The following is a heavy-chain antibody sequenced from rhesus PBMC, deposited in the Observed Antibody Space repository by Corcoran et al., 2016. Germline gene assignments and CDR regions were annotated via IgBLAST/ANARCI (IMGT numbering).Heavy chain of an antibody. CDR2: ISGSSAAT. CDR3: ARGSTVDY. CDR1: GGSVSSGHW. Sequence: QVQLQESGPGLVKPSETLSLTCAVSGGSVSSGHWWNWIRQPPGKGLEWIGYISGSSAATYYNSSLKGRVTFSRDTSKNHFSLRLNSVTAADTAVYYCARGSTVDYWGPGVLVTVSS. V-gene: IGHV4-65*01. J-gene: IGHJ4*01.